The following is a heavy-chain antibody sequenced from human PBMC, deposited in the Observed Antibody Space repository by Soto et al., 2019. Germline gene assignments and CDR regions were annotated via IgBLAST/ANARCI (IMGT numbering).Heavy chain of an antibody. D-gene: IGHD3-22*01. J-gene: IGHJ3*02. Sequence: PGGSLRLSCAASGFTFSSYWMSWVRQAPGKGLEWVANIKPDGSQKWYVDSVKGRFTISRDNAKKSLYLQMNSLRAEDTALYYCARGDYYDSSGPFSDAFDIWGQGTMVTVSS. V-gene: IGHV3-7*04. CDR2: IKPDGSQK. CDR3: ARGDYYDSSGPFSDAFDI. CDR1: GFTFSSYW.